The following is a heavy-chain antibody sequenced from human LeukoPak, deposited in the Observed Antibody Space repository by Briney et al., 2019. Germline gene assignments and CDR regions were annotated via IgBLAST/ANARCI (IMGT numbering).Heavy chain of an antibody. J-gene: IGHJ3*02. Sequence: SETLSLTCSVSGGSIRTYYWSWIRQPAGKGLEWIGRIYTSGSTNFNPSLRSRVTMSLDTSKNQISLKLSSVTAADTAVYYCARGSTLYYDILTGYYTPGPFDIWGQGTMFTVSS. V-gene: IGHV4-4*07. CDR1: GGSIRTYY. D-gene: IGHD3-9*01. CDR2: IYTSGST. CDR3: ARGSTLYYDILTGYYTPGPFDI.